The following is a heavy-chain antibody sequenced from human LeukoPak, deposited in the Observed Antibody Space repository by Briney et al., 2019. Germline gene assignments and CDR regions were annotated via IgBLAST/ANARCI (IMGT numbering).Heavy chain of an antibody. D-gene: IGHD2-2*01. CDR3: ARGLAVVVPAADAFDI. CDR2: IYYSGSN. J-gene: IGHJ3*02. Sequence: SETLCLTCTVSGGPISSGGYYWSWIRQHPGKGLEWIGYIYYSGSNYYNPSLQSRVTISVDTSKNQFSLKLSSVTAADTAVYYCARGLAVVVPAADAFDIWGQGTMVTVSS. V-gene: IGHV4-31*02. CDR1: GGPISSGGYY.